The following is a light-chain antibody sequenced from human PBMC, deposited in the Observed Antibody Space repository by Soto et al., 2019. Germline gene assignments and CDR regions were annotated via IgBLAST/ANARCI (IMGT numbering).Light chain of an antibody. Sequence: QSVLTQPPSVSGAPGQRVTIPCTGTSSNIGAGFDVHWYQHLPGTAPKLLIYGNNHRPSGVPDRFSGSKSGTSASLAITGLQAVDEADYSCQSFDTSLGRSVFGGGTKLTVL. CDR3: QSFDTSLGRSV. CDR2: GNN. CDR1: SSNIGAGFD. V-gene: IGLV1-40*01. J-gene: IGLJ2*01.